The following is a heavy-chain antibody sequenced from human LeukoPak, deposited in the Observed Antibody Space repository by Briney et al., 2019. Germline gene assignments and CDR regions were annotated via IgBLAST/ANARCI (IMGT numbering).Heavy chain of an antibody. CDR1: GFTFDDYA. CDR2: ISWNSGSI. Sequence: PGGSLRLSCAASGFTFDDYAMHWVRQAPGKGLEWVSGISWNSGSIGYADSVKGRFTISRDNAKNSLYLQRNSLRAEDTALYYCAKDIGLLKYCSSTSCYDGMDVWGQGTTVTVSS. CDR3: AKDIGLLKYCSSTSCYDGMDV. D-gene: IGHD2-2*01. V-gene: IGHV3-9*01. J-gene: IGHJ6*02.